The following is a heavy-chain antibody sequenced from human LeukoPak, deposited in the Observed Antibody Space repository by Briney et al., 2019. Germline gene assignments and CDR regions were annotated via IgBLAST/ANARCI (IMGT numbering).Heavy chain of an antibody. J-gene: IGHJ6*03. CDR2: MNPNSGNT. V-gene: IGHV1-8*01. CDR1: GYTFTSYD. CDR3: ARGVTIFQPYYYMDV. Sequence: GASVKVSCKASGYTFTSYDINWVRQATGQGLEWMGWMNPNSGNTGYAQKFQGRVTMTRNTSISTAYMELSSLRSEDTAVYYCARGVTIFQPYYYMDVWGKGTTVTVSS. D-gene: IGHD3-3*01.